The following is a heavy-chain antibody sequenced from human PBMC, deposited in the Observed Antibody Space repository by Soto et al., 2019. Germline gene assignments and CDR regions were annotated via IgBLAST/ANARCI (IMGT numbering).Heavy chain of an antibody. CDR2: IYWNDDE. J-gene: IGHJ5*02. Sequence: SGPTLVNPTQTLTLTCSFSGFSLSTGGRGVGWIRQPPGKALEWLALIYWNDDERYSPSLKNRLTITKDTSKNQVVPTLTNMDPVDTATYYCAHRGYGNYTRDKWFETWGQGTLVT. V-gene: IGHV2-5*01. CDR1: GFSLSTGGRG. CDR3: AHRGYGNYTRDKWFET. D-gene: IGHD4-17*01.